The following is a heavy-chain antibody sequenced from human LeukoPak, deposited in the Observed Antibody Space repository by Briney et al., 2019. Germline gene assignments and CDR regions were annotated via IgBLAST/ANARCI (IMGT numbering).Heavy chain of an antibody. J-gene: IGHJ5*02. CDR3: AKDAFEQSLDWFDP. Sequence: PGGSLRLSCAASGFTFISYCMSWVRQAPGKGLEWVANIKQDGSEKYYADSVKGRFTISRDNSKNTLYLQMNSLRAEDTAVYYCAKDAFEQSLDWFDPWGQGTLVTVSS. D-gene: IGHD3-9*01. V-gene: IGHV3-7*01. CDR2: IKQDGSEK. CDR1: GFTFISYC.